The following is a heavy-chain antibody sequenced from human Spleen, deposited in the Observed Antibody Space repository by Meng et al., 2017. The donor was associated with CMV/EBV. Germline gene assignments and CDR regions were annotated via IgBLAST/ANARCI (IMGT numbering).Heavy chain of an antibody. CDR1: GYTFTGYY. CDR3: ARERALYDFWSGYLNY. D-gene: IGHD3-3*01. CDR2: INPNSGAT. V-gene: IGHV1-2*02. Sequence: ASVKVSCKASGYTFTGYYLHWMRQAPGQGLEWMGWINPNSGATDYAQKFQGRVTMTRDTSISTAYMELSSLRSDDTAVYYCARERALYDFWSGYLNYWGQGTLVTVSS. J-gene: IGHJ4*02.